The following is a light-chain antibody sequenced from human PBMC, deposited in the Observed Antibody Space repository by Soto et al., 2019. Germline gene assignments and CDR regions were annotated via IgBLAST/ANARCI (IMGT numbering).Light chain of an antibody. V-gene: IGLV2-14*01. J-gene: IGLJ3*02. Sequence: QSALTQPASVSGSPGQSITISCTGTSSDVGGYNYVSWYQQHPGKAPKLMLYEVSHRPSGVSNRFSGSKSGNTASLTISGLQAADEADYYCSSYTSSSTRVFGGGTKRTVL. CDR2: EVS. CDR1: SSDVGGYNY. CDR3: SSYTSSSTRV.